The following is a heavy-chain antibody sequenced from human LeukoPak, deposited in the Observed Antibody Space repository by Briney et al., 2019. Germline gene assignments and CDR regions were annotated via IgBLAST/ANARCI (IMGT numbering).Heavy chain of an antibody. CDR2: INHSGST. CDR3: ARGRYCSSTSCWSDY. CDR1: GGSFRGYY. D-gene: IGHD2-2*01. Sequence: SETLSLTCAVYGGSFRGYYWSWIRQPPGKGLEWIGEINHSGSTNYNPSLKGRVTISVDTSKNQFSLKLSSVTAADTAVYYCARGRYCSSTSCWSDYWGQGTLVTVSS. J-gene: IGHJ4*02. V-gene: IGHV4-34*01.